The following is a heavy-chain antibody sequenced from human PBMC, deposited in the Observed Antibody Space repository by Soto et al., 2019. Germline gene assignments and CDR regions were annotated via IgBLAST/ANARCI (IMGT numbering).Heavy chain of an antibody. CDR2: ISGSGGST. CDR1: GFTFSSYA. J-gene: IGHJ4*02. Sequence: GGSLRLSCAASGFTFSSYAMSWVRQAPGKGLEWVSAISGSGGSTYYADSVKGRFTISRDNSKNTLYLQMNSLRAEDTAVYYCAKKELWQWLVPGHFDYWGQGILVTVSS. V-gene: IGHV3-23*01. CDR3: AKKELWQWLVPGHFDY. D-gene: IGHD6-19*01.